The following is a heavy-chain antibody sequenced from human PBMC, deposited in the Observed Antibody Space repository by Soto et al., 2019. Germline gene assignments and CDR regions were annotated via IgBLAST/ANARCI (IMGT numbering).Heavy chain of an antibody. CDR2: IYYSGST. CDR3: ARLTLSNYGARWFDP. Sequence: QVQLQESGPGLVKPSQTLSLTCTVSGASISSGGYYWSWIRQHPGKGLEWIGYIYYSGSTYYNPSLKSRVTMSLATSDNQFSLKLSSVTAAETAVYFCARLTLSNYGARWFDPWGQGTLVTVSS. D-gene: IGHD4-4*01. CDR1: GASISSGGYY. V-gene: IGHV4-31*03. J-gene: IGHJ5*02.